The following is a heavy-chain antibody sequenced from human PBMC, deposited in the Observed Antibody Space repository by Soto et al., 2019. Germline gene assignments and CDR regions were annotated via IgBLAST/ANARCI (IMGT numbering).Heavy chain of an antibody. V-gene: IGHV1-18*04. CDR1: VYTFTSYG. D-gene: IGHD2-2*01. J-gene: IGHJ6*02. Sequence: ASVKVSFEASVYTFTSYGISWLRHAPRQGLEWMGWISAYNGNTNYAQKLQGRVTMTTDTSTSTAYMELRSLRSDDTAVYYCARDREVVVVPVASYGMDVWGQGTTVPVYS. CDR3: ARDREVVVVPVASYGMDV. CDR2: ISAYNGNT.